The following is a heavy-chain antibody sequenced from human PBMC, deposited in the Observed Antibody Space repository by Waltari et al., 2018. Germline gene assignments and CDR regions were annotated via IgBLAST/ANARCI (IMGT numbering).Heavy chain of an antibody. CDR1: GFTFSSYS. V-gene: IGHV3-21*01. J-gene: IGHJ4*02. CDR2: ISSSSSYI. Sequence: EVQLVESGGGLVKPGGSLRLSCAASGFTFSSYSMNWVRQAPGKGLEWVSSISSSSSYIYYADSVKGRFTISRDNAKNSLYLQMNSLRAEDTAVYYCARAYDSSGYYSFYWGQGTLVTVSS. CDR3: ARAYDSSGYYSFY. D-gene: IGHD3-22*01.